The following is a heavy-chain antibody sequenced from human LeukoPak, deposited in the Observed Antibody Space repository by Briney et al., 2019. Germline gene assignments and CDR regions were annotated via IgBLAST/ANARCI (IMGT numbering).Heavy chain of an antibody. V-gene: IGHV3-30*04. CDR2: IPHDGGGK. Sequence: PGRSLRLSCAASGFTLSNYHMHWVRQAPGRGLEWVALIPHDGGGKQYAASVQDRFTISGDNSENTVYLQMNSLRHDDAAVYFCAREGYTSGRAAAFDFWGRGTLVTVSS. CDR3: AREGYTSGRAAAFDF. J-gene: IGHJ4*02. D-gene: IGHD6-19*01. CDR1: GFTLSNYH.